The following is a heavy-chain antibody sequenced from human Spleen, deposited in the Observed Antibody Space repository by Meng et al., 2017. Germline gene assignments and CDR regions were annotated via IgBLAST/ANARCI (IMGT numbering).Heavy chain of an antibody. V-gene: IGHV3-66*02. D-gene: IGHD6-13*01. CDR2: IYSGGNT. Sequence: GESLKISCAASGFTVSHNYMSWVRQAPGKGLEWVSVIYSGGNTYYADSVKGRFTISRDNSKNTVFLQINSLRVEDTAVYYCARDKGQQLVEDYFDYWGQGTLVTVSS. CDR3: ARDKGQQLVEDYFDY. J-gene: IGHJ4*02. CDR1: GFTVSHNY.